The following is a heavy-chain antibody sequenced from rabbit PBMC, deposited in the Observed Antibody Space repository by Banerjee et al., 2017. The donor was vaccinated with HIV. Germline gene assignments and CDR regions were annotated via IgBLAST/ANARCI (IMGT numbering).Heavy chain of an antibody. CDR3: ARDPGYVGDGWYLDL. V-gene: IGHV1S45*01. CDR1: GFSFSNGYV. Sequence: QERLKETGGDLVKPGRSLTLTCTASGFSFSNGYVMCWVRQAPGKGLEWIACIVAGDGSTYYASWVNGRFTISSHNAQNTLYLQLNSLTAADTATYFCARDPGYVGDGWYLDLWGPGTLVTVS. J-gene: IGHJ4*01. D-gene: IGHD7-1*01. CDR2: IVAGDGST.